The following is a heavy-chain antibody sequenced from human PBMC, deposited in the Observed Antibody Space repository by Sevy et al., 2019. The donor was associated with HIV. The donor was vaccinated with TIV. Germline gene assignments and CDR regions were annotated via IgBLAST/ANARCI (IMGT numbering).Heavy chain of an antibody. V-gene: IGHV3-48*03. D-gene: IGHD4-17*01. CDR3: ARDLPPSATTVAHFDY. CDR1: GFNFGSHA. J-gene: IGHJ4*02. Sequence: GGSLRLSCAASGFNFGSHAMHWVRQAPGKGLEWVSYISNSGNTIYYSDSVKGRFTISRDNAKNSLYLQMNSLRAADTAVYYCARDLPPSATTVAHFDYWGRGTLVTVSS. CDR2: ISNSGNTI.